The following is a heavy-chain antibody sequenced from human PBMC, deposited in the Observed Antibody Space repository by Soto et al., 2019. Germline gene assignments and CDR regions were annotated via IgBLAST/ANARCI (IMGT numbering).Heavy chain of an antibody. CDR3: ARDYGYYDSSGYLNWFDP. V-gene: IGHV4-31*03. D-gene: IGHD3-22*01. J-gene: IGHJ5*02. Sequence: SETLSLTCTVSGGSISSGGYYWSWIRQHPGKGLEWIGYIYYSGSTYYNPSLKSRVTISVGTSKNQFSLKLSSVTAADTAVYYCARDYGYYDSSGYLNWFDPWGQGTLVTVSS. CDR1: GGSISSGGYY. CDR2: IYYSGST.